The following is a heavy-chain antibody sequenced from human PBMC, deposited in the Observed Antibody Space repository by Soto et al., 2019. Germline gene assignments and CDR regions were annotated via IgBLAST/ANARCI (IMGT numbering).Heavy chain of an antibody. CDR1: GFTFSSYA. D-gene: IGHD2-2*01. CDR3: ARTRKGDDAFDT. V-gene: IGHV3-23*01. Sequence: EVQLLESGGGLVQPGGSLRLSCAASGFTFSSYAMSWVRQAPGKGLEWVSAISGSGGSTYYADSVKGRFTISRDNSKNPLYLKMNGRRAEDTAVYYCARTRKGDDAFDTWGQGKMVTVSS. CDR2: ISGSGGST. J-gene: IGHJ3*02.